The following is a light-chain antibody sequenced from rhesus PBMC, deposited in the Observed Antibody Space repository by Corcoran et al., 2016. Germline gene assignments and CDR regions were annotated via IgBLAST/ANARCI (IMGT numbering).Light chain of an antibody. CDR2: EAS. CDR3: QHYYSPPYS. V-gene: IGKV1-21*01. J-gene: IGKJ2*01. Sequence: DIQMTQSPSSLSASVGDRVTITCRASQGITNDLAWYQKKTGETPKLLIYEASSLQSGIPSRFSGSGSGTDFTLTISSLQSEDFATYSCQHYYSPPYSFGQGTKVEIK. CDR1: QGITND.